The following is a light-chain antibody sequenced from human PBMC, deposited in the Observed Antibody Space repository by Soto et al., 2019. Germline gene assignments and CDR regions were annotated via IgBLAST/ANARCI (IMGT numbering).Light chain of an antibody. Sequence: QSALTQPPSASGSPGQSVTISCTGTSSDVGGYNYVSWYQQHPGKAPKLMIYGVTKRPSGVPDRFSGSKSGNTASLTVFGLQAEDEADYYCSSYAGSNNGVFGGGTKLTVL. V-gene: IGLV2-8*01. CDR2: GVT. J-gene: IGLJ3*02. CDR3: SSYAGSNNGV. CDR1: SSDVGGYNY.